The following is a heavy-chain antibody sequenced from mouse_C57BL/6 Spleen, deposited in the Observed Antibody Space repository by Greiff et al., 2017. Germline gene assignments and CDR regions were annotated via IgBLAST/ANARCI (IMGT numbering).Heavy chain of an antibody. Sequence: QVQLQQPGAELVRPGSSVKLSCKASGYTFTSYWMHWVKQRPIQGLEWIGNIDPSDSETNYNQKFKDKATLTVDKSSSTAYMQLSSLTSEDSAVYYCARGGLLFEGMDDWGQGTSVTVSS. CDR1: GYTFTSYW. D-gene: IGHD2-1*01. CDR3: ARGGLLFEGMDD. CDR2: IDPSDSET. J-gene: IGHJ4*01. V-gene: IGHV1-52*01.